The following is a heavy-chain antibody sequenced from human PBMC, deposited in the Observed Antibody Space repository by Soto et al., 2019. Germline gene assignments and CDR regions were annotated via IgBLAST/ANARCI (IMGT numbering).Heavy chain of an antibody. V-gene: IGHV3-53*04. Sequence: PGGSLRLSCAASGFTVSSNYMSWVRQAPGKGLEWVSVIYSGGSTYYADSVKGRFTISRHNSKNTLYLQMNSLRAEDTAVYYCARVMGDCWSGYPNGHDAFDIWGQRTMVTVSS. D-gene: IGHD3-3*01. J-gene: IGHJ3*02. CDR3: ARVMGDCWSGYPNGHDAFDI. CDR1: GFTVSSNY. CDR2: IYSGGST.